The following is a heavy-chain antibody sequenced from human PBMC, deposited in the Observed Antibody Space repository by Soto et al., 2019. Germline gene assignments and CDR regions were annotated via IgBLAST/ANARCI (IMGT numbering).Heavy chain of an antibody. Sequence: ASVKVSCKASGYTFTSYDINWVRQATGQGLERMGWMNPNSGNTAYAQNFQGRVAMTRNTSISTAYMELSSLRSEDTAVYYCARGPTDNDFWSGFPSSYFFSGMDVWGQGTTVTVSS. V-gene: IGHV1-8*01. CDR1: GYTFTSYD. J-gene: IGHJ6*02. CDR2: MNPNSGNT. CDR3: ARGPTDNDFWSGFPSSYFFSGMDV. D-gene: IGHD3-3*01.